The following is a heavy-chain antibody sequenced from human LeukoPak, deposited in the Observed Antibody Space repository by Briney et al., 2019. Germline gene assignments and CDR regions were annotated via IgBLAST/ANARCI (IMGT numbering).Heavy chain of an antibody. CDR1: GFTFSSYA. Sequence: GGSLRLSCAASGFTFSSYAMSWVRQAPGKGLEWVSAISGSGGSTYYADSVKGRFTISRDNSKNTLYLQMNSLRAEDTAVYYCAKGSWGLRPPEVETFDYWGQGTLVTVSS. V-gene: IGHV3-23*01. CDR3: AKGSWGLRPPEVETFDY. CDR2: ISGSGGST. D-gene: IGHD5-12*01. J-gene: IGHJ4*02.